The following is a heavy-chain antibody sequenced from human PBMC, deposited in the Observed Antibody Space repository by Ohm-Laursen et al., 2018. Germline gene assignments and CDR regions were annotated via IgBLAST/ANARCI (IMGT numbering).Heavy chain of an antibody. CDR3: ARDKVCGDLSWSKYRPYYLDS. D-gene: IGHD3-3*01. V-gene: IGHV1-18*01. Sequence: GASVKVSCKASGYTFTSYGITWVRQAPGQGFEWMGWISAYNGNTKYAQEFQGRVTMTTDTSTNTVYMELTSLRSEDTAVYYCARDKVCGDLSWSKYRPYYLDSWGQGTLVTVSS. CDR1: GYTFTSYG. CDR2: ISAYNGNT. J-gene: IGHJ4*02.